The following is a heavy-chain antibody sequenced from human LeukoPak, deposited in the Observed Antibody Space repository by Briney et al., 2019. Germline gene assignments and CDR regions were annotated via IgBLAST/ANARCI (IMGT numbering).Heavy chain of an antibody. V-gene: IGHV4-61*02. CDR1: GGSISSGSYY. CDR3: ARDAAKVGATDY. Sequence: SQTLSLTCTVSGGSISSGSYYWSWIRQPAGKGPEWIGRIYTSGSTNYNPSLKSRVTISVDTSKNQFSLKLSSVTAADTAVYYCARDAAKVGATDYWGQGTLVTVSS. D-gene: IGHD1-26*01. J-gene: IGHJ4*02. CDR2: IYTSGST.